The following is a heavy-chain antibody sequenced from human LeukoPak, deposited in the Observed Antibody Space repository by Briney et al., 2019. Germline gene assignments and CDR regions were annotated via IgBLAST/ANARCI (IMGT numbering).Heavy chain of an antibody. Sequence: ASVKVSCKASGYTFTGYYMHWVRQAPGQGLEWMGWIKPNSGGTNYAQKFQSRVTMTRDTSISTAYMELSRLGSDDTAVYYCARVTGIAAAAGAFDIWGQGTMVTVSS. J-gene: IGHJ3*02. CDR1: GYTFTGYY. D-gene: IGHD6-13*01. CDR3: ARVTGIAAAAGAFDI. V-gene: IGHV1-2*02. CDR2: IKPNSGGT.